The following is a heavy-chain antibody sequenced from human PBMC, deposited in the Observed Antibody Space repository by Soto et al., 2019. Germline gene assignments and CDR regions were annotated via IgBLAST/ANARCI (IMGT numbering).Heavy chain of an antibody. CDR3: TTDAGGVNYGDYAAY. CDR1: GFTFSNAW. Sequence: EVQLVESGGDLVKPGGSLRLSCAASGFTFSNAWMNWVRQAPGKGLEWVGRIKSKTDGGTTDYAAPVKGRFTISRDDSKNTLYLQVNSLKTEDTAVYYCTTDAGGVNYGDYAAYWGQGTLVTVSS. V-gene: IGHV3-15*07. D-gene: IGHD4-17*01. J-gene: IGHJ4*02. CDR2: IKSKTDGGTT.